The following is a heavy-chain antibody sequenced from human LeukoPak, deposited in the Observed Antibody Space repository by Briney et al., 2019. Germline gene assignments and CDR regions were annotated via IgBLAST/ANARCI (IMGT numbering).Heavy chain of an antibody. D-gene: IGHD2-15*01. J-gene: IGHJ4*02. Sequence: ASVKVSCKASGYTFTSYYMHWVRQAPGQGLEWMGIINPSGGSTSYAQNVQGRVSMTRATSTSTVYMELSSLRSEDTAVYYCARGSVVLFDYWGQGTLVTVSS. CDR2: INPSGGST. V-gene: IGHV1-46*01. CDR3: ARGSVVLFDY. CDR1: GYTFTSYY.